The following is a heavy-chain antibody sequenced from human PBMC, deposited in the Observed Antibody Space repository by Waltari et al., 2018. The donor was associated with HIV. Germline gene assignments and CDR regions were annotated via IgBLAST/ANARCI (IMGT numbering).Heavy chain of an antibody. CDR2: IYTSGST. D-gene: IGHD6-19*01. CDR3: AREGIAVAEGLGWFDP. CDR1: GGSISSGSYY. V-gene: IGHV4-61*02. J-gene: IGHJ5*02. Sequence: QVQLQESGPGLVKPSQTLSLTCTVSGGSISSGSYYWSWIRQPAGKGLEWIGRIYTSGSTNYNPSLKSRVTISVDTSKNQFSLKLSSVTAADTAVYYCAREGIAVAEGLGWFDPWGQGTLVTVSS.